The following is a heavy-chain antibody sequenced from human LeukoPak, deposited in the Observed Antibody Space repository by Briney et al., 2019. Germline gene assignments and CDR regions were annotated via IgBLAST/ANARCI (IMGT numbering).Heavy chain of an antibody. D-gene: IGHD1-14*01. CDR1: GFTFSSYG. V-gene: IGHV3-33*06. CDR3: AKVSTARPLGYFDY. CDR2: IWYDGSNK. J-gene: IGHJ4*02. Sequence: GRSLRLSCAASGFTFSSYGVHWVRQAPGKGLEWVAVIWYDGSNKYYADSVKGRFTISRDNSKNTLYLQMNSLRAEDTAVYYCAKVSTARPLGYFDYWGQGTLVTVSS.